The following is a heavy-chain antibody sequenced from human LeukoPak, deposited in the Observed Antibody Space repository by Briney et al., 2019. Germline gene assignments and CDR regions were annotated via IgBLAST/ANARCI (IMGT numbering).Heavy chain of an antibody. CDR1: GGSISSSSYY. J-gene: IGHJ4*02. CDR2: IYYSGST. D-gene: IGHD1-26*01. Sequence: SETLSLTCTVSGGSISSSSYYWGWIRQPPGKGLEWIGSIYYSGSTYYNPSLKSRVTISVDTSKNQFSLKLSSVTAADTAVYYCARERSGSYGYWGQGTLVTVSS. V-gene: IGHV4-39*07. CDR3: ARERSGSYGY.